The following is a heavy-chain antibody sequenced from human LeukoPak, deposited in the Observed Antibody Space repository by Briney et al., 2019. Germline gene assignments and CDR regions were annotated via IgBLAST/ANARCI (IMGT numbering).Heavy chain of an antibody. Sequence: PSGGSLRLSCAASGFTFSSYGMHWVRQAPGKGLEWVAVIWYDGINKYYADSVKGRFTISRDNSKNTLYLQMNSLRAEDTAVYYCARGDDILTGYYFFDYWGQGTLVTVSS. CDR3: ARGDDILTGYYFFDY. D-gene: IGHD3-9*01. V-gene: IGHV3-33*01. CDR1: GFTFSSYG. CDR2: IWYDGINK. J-gene: IGHJ4*02.